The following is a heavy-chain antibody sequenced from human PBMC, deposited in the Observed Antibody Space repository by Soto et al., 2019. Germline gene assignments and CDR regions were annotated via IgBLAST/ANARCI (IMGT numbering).Heavy chain of an antibody. CDR2: IYYSGST. V-gene: IGHV4-31*03. D-gene: IGHD1-1*01. Sequence: PSETLSLTCTVSGGSVNSGGYHWSWIRQHPGKGLEWIGDIYYSGSTYYNPSLKSRVTISIDTSTNHFSLHLSALTAADTAVYYCARAPIPNWNYYGMDVWGQGPTVTVSS. CDR3: ARAPIPNWNYYGMDV. CDR1: GGSVNSGGYH. J-gene: IGHJ6*02.